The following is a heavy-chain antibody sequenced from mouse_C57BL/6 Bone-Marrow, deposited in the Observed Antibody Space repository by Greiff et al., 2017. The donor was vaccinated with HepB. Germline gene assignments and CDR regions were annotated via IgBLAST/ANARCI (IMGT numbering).Heavy chain of an antibody. CDR2: IYPRSGNT. Sequence: LQESGAELARPGASVKLSCKASGYTFTSYGISWVKQRTGQGLVWIGEIYPRSGNTYYNEKFKGKATLTADKYSSTAYMELRSLTSEDSAVYFCARILLWYFDVWGTGTTVTVSS. CDR1: GYTFTSYG. D-gene: IGHD2-1*01. J-gene: IGHJ1*03. CDR3: ARILLWYFDV. V-gene: IGHV1-81*01.